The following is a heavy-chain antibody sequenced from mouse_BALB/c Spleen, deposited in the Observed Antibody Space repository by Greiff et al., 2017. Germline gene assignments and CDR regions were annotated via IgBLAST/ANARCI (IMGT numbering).Heavy chain of an antibody. J-gene: IGHJ3*01. Sequence: DLVKPGASVKLSCKASGYTFTSYWINWIKQRPGQGLEWIGRIAPGSGSTYYNEMFKGKATLTVDTSSSTAYIQLSSLSSEDSAVYVCARENLLSWFAYWGQGTLVTVSA. CDR2: IAPGSGST. V-gene: IGHV1S41*01. CDR3: ARENLLSWFAY. CDR1: GYTFTSYW. D-gene: IGHD1-1*02.